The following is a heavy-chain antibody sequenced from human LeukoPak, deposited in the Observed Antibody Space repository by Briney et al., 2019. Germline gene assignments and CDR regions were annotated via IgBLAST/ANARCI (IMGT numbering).Heavy chain of an antibody. D-gene: IGHD2-2*01. CDR1: GYTFTSNY. CDR3: ARDLNYCSSTSCPFGYYYYYMDV. V-gene: IGHV1-46*01. CDR2: INPSGGST. Sequence: ASVKVSCKASGYTFTSNYMHWVRQAPGQGPEWMGIINPSGGSTSYAQKFQGRVTMTRDTSTSTVYMELSSLRSEDTAVCYCARDLNYCSSTSCPFGYYYYYMDVWGKGTTVTVSS. J-gene: IGHJ6*03.